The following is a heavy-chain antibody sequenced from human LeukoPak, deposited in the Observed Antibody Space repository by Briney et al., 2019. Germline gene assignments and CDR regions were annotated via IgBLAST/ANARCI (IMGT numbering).Heavy chain of an antibody. CDR1: GGSISSSSYY. CDR3: ARLDRYLTPAGTFDY. Sequence: SETLSLTCTVSGGSISSSSYYWGWTRQPPGKGLEWIGSIYYSGSTYYNPSLKSRVTISVDTSKNQFSLKLSSVTAADTAVYYCARLDRYLTPAGTFDYWGQGTLVTVSS. J-gene: IGHJ4*02. D-gene: IGHD6-13*01. V-gene: IGHV4-39*01. CDR2: IYYSGST.